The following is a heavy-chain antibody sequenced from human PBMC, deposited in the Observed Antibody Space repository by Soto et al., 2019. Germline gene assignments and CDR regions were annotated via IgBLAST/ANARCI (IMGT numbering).Heavy chain of an antibody. J-gene: IGHJ4*02. CDR3: AKQGIEVAGTDYFDY. CDR2: ISHDGTNA. D-gene: IGHD6-19*01. V-gene: IGHV3-30*18. CDR1: GFIFRSYG. Sequence: QVQLVESGGGVVQPGKSLRLSCAASGFIFRSYGVHWVRQAPGKGLEWVALISHDGTNAYYADAVKGRFTISRDNAKDTVYLQMNSLRAEDTAVYYRAKQGIEVAGTDYFDYWGQGALVTVAS.